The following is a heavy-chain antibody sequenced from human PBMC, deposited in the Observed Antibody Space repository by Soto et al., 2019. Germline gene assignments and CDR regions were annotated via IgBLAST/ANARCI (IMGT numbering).Heavy chain of an antibody. V-gene: IGHV3-9*01. J-gene: IGHJ4*02. CDR1: GFNFDDFA. Sequence: EVQLVESGGDLVQPGRSLRLSCAASGFNFDDFAMHWVRQVPGKGLEWVSGISWEGGSIGYADSVKGRFTISRDNAKNXXYLEMNSLRSEDTALYYYAKDHDEDIGYDLDYFTHWGQGTLVTVAS. CDR2: ISWEGGSI. D-gene: IGHD5-12*01. CDR3: AKDHDEDIGYDLDYFTH.